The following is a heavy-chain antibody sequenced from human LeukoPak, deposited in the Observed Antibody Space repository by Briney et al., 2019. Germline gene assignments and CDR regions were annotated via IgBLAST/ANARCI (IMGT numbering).Heavy chain of an antibody. Sequence: GASVKVSCKASGYTFTSYGISWVRQAPGQGLEWMGWISAYNGNTNYAQKLQGRVTMTTDTSTSTAYMELRSLRSDDTAVYYCARVHIVVVTAGAFDIWGQGTMVTVSS. J-gene: IGHJ3*02. CDR3: ARVHIVVVTAGAFDI. D-gene: IGHD2-21*02. CDR2: ISAYNGNT. V-gene: IGHV1-18*01. CDR1: GYTFTSYG.